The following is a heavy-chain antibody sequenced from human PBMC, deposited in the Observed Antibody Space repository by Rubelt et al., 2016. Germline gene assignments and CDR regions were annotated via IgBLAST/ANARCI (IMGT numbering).Heavy chain of an antibody. CDR2: INRGGGT. J-gene: IGHJ5*02. CDR1: GGSFSGYY. V-gene: IGHV4-34*01. CDR3: ARKIASHKGIDP. Sequence: QVQLQQWGAGLLKPSETLSLTCAVYGGSFSGYYWNWIRQRPGEGLEWIGEINRGGGTSYNPSLKSRVTISVDTSTNRFSLTLSSVTAADTAVYYCARKIASHKGIDPWGQGTLVTVSS.